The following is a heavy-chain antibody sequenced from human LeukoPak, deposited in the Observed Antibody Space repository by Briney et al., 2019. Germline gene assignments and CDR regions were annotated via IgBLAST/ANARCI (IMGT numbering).Heavy chain of an antibody. V-gene: IGHV1-8*02. CDR1: GYTFTTYT. D-gene: IGHD3-10*01. CDR2: MNPNSGNT. CDR3: ASSNGSGSDFDL. J-gene: IGHJ2*01. Sequence: ASVKVSCKASGYTFTTYTMNWVRQAPGQGLEWMGWMNPNSGNTGYAQKFQGRVTMTRNTSISTAYMELSSLRSEDTAVYYCASSNGSGSDFDLWGRGTLVTVSS.